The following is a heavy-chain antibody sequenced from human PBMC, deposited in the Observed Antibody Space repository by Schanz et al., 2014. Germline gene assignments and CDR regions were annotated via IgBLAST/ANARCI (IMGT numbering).Heavy chain of an antibody. CDR1: GYTFTSYG. V-gene: IGHV1-18*01. J-gene: IGHJ3*01. CDR2: ISAYNGHT. D-gene: IGHD2-2*01. Sequence: QVQLVQSGGEVKKPGASVKVSCKASGYTFTSYGITWVRQAPGQGLEWMGWISAYNGHTTYAQKFQGRVTMTTDTCTSTAYMELRNGRDDDAAMYYSARGTPECSSASCSGLDAYDVWGQGTLVTVSS. CDR3: ARGTPECSSASCSGLDAYDV.